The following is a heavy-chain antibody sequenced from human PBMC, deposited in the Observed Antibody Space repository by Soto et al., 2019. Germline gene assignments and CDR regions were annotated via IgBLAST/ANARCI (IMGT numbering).Heavy chain of an antibody. CDR1: GGSFSGYY. CDR3: AREASYYDILTGYRSHYYYYMDV. D-gene: IGHD3-9*01. J-gene: IGHJ6*03. Sequence: SETLSLTCAVYGGSFSGYYWSWTRQPPGKGLEWIGEINHSGSTNYNPSLKSRVTISVDTSKNQFSLKLSSVTAADTAVYYCAREASYYDILTGYRSHYYYYMDVWGKGTTVTVSS. CDR2: INHSGST. V-gene: IGHV4-34*01.